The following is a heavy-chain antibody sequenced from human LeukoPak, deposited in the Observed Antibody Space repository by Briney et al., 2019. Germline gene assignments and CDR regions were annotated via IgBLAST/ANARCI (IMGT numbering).Heavy chain of an antibody. CDR1: GFTFSSHW. CDR3: ARDSEYSSSFAFDI. CDR2: INQDGSER. V-gene: IGHV3-7*01. D-gene: IGHD6-13*01. Sequence: PGGSLRLSCAASGFTFSSHWMTWVRQAPGKGLEWVANINQDGSERYYVDCVKGRFTISRDNAKNSLYLQMNSLRAEDTAVYYCARDSEYSSSFAFDIWGQGTMVTVSS. J-gene: IGHJ3*02.